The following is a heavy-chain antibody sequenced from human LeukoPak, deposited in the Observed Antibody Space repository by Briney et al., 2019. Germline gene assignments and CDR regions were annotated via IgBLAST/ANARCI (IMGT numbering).Heavy chain of an antibody. CDR2: ISSSSSTM. V-gene: IGHV3-48*01. D-gene: IGHD2-2*01. CDR1: GFTFNSYT. Sequence: GGSLRLSCAASGFTFNSYTMNWVRRAPGKGLEWVSSISSSSSTMYYADSVKGRFTVSRDNAKSSMYLQMNSLRAEDTAVYYCARDGSGLGYCSSPNCRGAFDVWGQGTMVTVSS. J-gene: IGHJ3*01. CDR3: ARDGSGLGYCSSPNCRGAFDV.